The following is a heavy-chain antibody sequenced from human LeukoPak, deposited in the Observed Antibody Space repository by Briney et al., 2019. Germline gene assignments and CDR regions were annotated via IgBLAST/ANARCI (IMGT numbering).Heavy chain of an antibody. CDR1: GLNFSHAW. CDR2: IKDKADGGTI. Sequence: GGSLRLSCSASGLNFSHAWMSWVRQAPGKGLEWVGRIKDKADGGTIDYAAPVKGRFTISRDDSKKTLYLQMNSLNTDDTAVYYCNTGPGWDRVVYWGQGTLVTVSS. D-gene: IGHD1-26*01. V-gene: IGHV3-15*01. J-gene: IGHJ4*02. CDR3: NTGPGWDRVVY.